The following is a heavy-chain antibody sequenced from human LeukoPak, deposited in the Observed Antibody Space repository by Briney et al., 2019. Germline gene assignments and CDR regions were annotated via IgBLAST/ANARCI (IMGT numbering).Heavy chain of an antibody. D-gene: IGHD3-22*01. CDR2: INPSGGST. V-gene: IGHV1-46*01. J-gene: IGHJ4*02. CDR3: ARNLRDSSGYYYPLGY. Sequence: ASVKVSCKASGYTFTSYYMHWVRQAPGQGLEWMGIINPSGGSTSYAQKFQGRVTMTRDTSTSTVYMELSSLRSEDTAVYYCARNLRDSSGYYYPLGYWGKGTLVTVSS. CDR1: GYTFTSYY.